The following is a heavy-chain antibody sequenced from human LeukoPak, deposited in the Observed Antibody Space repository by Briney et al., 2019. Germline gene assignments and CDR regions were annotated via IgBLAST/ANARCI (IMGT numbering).Heavy chain of an antibody. CDR3: ATVFKGSSLQDY. CDR2: IKSDERSA. J-gene: IGHJ4*02. V-gene: IGHV3-74*03. Sequence: GGSLRSPCEAPGSPITNNWMYWFRKAQGRGLCWVSRIKSDERSAAYADSVKGRFTISRDNAKNTLYLQMNSLRAEDTAVYYCATVFKGSSLQDYWGQGTLVTVSS. CDR1: GSPITNNW. D-gene: IGHD1-26*01.